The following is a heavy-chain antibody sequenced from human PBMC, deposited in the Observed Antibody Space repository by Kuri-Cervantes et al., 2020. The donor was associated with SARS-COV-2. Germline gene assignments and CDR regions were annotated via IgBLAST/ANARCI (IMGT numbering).Heavy chain of an antibody. CDR3: TRDIYYALLGYYYGMDV. Sequence: GGSLRLSCAASGFTFSSYWMHWVRQAPGKGLEWVGFIRSKAYGGTTEYAASVKGRFTISRDDSKSIAYLQMNSLKTEDTAVYYCTRDIYYALLGYYYGMDVWGQGTTVTVSS. V-gene: IGHV3-49*04. CDR2: IRSKAYGGTT. CDR1: GFTFSSYW. J-gene: IGHJ6*02. D-gene: IGHD3-10*01.